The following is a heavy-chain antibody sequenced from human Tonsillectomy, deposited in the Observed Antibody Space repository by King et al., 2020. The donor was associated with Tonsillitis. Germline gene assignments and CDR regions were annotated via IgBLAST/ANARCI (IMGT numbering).Heavy chain of an antibody. CDR2: IYTGGST. Sequence: VQLQESGPGLVKPSETLSLTCTVSGGSISSYFWSWIRQPAGKGLEWIGRIYTGGSTNCNPSLKSRVTMSVDTSKNQFSLRLSSVTAADTAVYYCAREEAAGPLSYMDVWGKGTTVTVSS. V-gene: IGHV4-4*07. D-gene: IGHD6-13*01. J-gene: IGHJ6*03. CDR3: AREEAAGPLSYMDV. CDR1: GGSISSYF.